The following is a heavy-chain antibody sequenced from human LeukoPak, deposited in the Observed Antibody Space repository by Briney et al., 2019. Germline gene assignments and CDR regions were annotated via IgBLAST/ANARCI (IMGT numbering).Heavy chain of an antibody. Sequence: PSETLSLTCTVSGGSISSSSYYWGWIRQPPGKGLEWIGSIYYSGSTYYNPSLKSRVTISVDTSKNQFSLKLSSVTAADTAVYYCARGGYLDSRGLFLGRGSSYFDSWGQGTLVTVSS. D-gene: IGHD3-22*01. CDR1: GGSISSSSYY. J-gene: IGHJ4*02. V-gene: IGHV4-39*07. CDR3: ARGGYLDSRGLFLGRGSSYFDS. CDR2: IYYSGST.